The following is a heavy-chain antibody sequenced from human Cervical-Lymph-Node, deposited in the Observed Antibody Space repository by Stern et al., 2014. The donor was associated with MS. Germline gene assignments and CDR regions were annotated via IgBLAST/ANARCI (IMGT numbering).Heavy chain of an antibody. Sequence: QVQLVQSGAEVKKPGASVKVSCKASGYSFNGFYMHWVRPAPGQGLEWMGWINPNSGDTNYAQKFQGRVTMTRDTSITTAYMELGRLRSDDTAVYYCAKDKCSGGSCYWFDPWGQGTLVTVSS. V-gene: IGHV1-2*02. D-gene: IGHD2-15*01. CDR2: INPNSGDT. CDR3: AKDKCSGGSCYWFDP. CDR1: GYSFNGFY. J-gene: IGHJ5*02.